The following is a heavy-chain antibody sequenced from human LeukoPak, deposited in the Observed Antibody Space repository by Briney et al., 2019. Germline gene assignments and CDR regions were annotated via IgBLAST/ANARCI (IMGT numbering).Heavy chain of an antibody. D-gene: IGHD1-26*01. CDR3: AKGRGWEESYYYFYMDV. CDR2: INSDGSST. CDR1: GFTFSSYW. V-gene: IGHV3-74*01. J-gene: IGHJ6*03. Sequence: GGSLRLSCAASGFTFSSYWMHWVRQAPGKGLVWVSRINSDGSSTNYADSVKGRFTISRDKSKNTLYLQMNSLRAKDTAVYYCAKGRGWEESYYYFYMDVWGKGTTVTISS.